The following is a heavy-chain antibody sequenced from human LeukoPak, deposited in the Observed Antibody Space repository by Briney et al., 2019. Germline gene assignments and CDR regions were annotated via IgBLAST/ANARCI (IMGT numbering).Heavy chain of an antibody. V-gene: IGHV4-34*01. CDR2: INHSGST. CDR3: ARGRPYYYGMDV. Sequence: SETLSLTCAVYGGSFSGYYWSWIRQPPGKGLEWIGEINHSGSTNYNPSLKSRVTISVDTSKNQLSLKLSSVTAADTAVYYCARGRPYYYGMDVWGQGTTVTVSS. CDR1: GGSFSGYY. J-gene: IGHJ6*02.